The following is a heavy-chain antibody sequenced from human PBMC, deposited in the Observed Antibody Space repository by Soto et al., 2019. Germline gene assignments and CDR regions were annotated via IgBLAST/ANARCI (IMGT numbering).Heavy chain of an antibody. Sequence: QVQLQQWGAGLLKPSETLSLTCAVYGGSFSGYYWSWIRQPPGKGLEWLGEINHSGRTNYNPSLKIRVTISVDTSKDQFSLKLSSVTAADTAVYYCARGFNVVVTAAYYYYYSMDVWGQGTTIIVSS. V-gene: IGHV4-34*01. CDR3: ARGFNVVVTAAYYYYYSMDV. CDR2: INHSGRT. CDR1: GGSFSGYY. J-gene: IGHJ6*02. D-gene: IGHD2-21*02.